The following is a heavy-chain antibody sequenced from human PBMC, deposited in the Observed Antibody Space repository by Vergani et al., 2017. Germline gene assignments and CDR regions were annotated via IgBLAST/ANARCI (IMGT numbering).Heavy chain of an antibody. Sequence: QVQLVQSGAEVEKPGASVKVSCKASGYTFTGYYMHWVRQAPGQGLVWMGGINPNSGGTNYEQKFQGRVTMTRATSISTAYMELSRLSSADSAVYYCASPDIAASLWVGFDPWGQGTLVTVSS. CDR3: ASPDIAASLWVGFDP. J-gene: IGHJ5*02. D-gene: IGHD6-13*01. CDR1: GYTFTGYY. V-gene: IGHV1-2*02. CDR2: INPNSGGT.